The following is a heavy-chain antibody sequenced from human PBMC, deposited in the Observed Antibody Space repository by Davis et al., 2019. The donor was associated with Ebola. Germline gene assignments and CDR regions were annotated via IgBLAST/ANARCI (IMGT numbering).Heavy chain of an antibody. CDR1: GIVFNNSV. D-gene: IGHD4-17*01. V-gene: IGHV3-33*08. CDR3: ARRIRVTTVTTHGMDV. Sequence: GESLKISCVASGIVFNNSVMTWVRQAPCTGLQWVAFIWYDGSNKYYAESVKGRFTITRDNSNHTLYLQMNSLRADDTAVYYCARRIRVTTVTTHGMDVWGQGTTVTVSS. J-gene: IGHJ6*02. CDR2: IWYDGSNK.